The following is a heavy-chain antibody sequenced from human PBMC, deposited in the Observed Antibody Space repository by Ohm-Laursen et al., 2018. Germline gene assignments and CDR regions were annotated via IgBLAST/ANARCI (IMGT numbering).Heavy chain of an antibody. V-gene: IGHV1-46*01. Sequence: SSVKVSCKASGYTFINYYIHWVRQAPGQGLEWMGIINPSGGSTSYAQRFQGRVTMTRDTSISTAYMELSRLRSDDTAVYYCARQQLVRGYYYYGMDVWGQGTTVTVSS. CDR1: GYTFINYY. D-gene: IGHD6-13*01. CDR3: ARQQLVRGYYYYGMDV. CDR2: INPSGGST. J-gene: IGHJ6*02.